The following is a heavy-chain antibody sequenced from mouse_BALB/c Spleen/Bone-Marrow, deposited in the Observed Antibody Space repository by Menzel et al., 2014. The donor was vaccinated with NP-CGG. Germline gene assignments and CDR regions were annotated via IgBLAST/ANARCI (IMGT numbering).Heavy chain of an antibody. CDR3: ARDYYGFSYGFAY. CDR1: GYSFTGYT. J-gene: IGHJ3*01. Sequence: EVKLAESGPELVKPGASMKISCKASGYSFTGYTMNWVKQSHGKNLEWIGLINPYNGGTNYNQKFKGKATLTVDKSSSTPYMELLSLTSEDSAVYYCARDYYGFSYGFAYWGQGTLVTVSA. CDR2: INPYNGGT. V-gene: IGHV1-18*01. D-gene: IGHD1-1*01.